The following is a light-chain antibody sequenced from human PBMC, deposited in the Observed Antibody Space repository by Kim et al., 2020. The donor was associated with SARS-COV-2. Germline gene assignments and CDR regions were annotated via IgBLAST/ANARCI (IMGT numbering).Light chain of an antibody. CDR2: GAS. CDR3: QHYGSSPYT. Sequence: PGNRATLTCRASQGITSNYVAWYQQKPGQAPRLLIYGASNRATGIPDRFSGSGSGTDFTLTISRLEPEDFAVFYCQHYGSSPYTFGQGTKLEI. J-gene: IGKJ2*01. CDR1: QGITSNY. V-gene: IGKV3-20*01.